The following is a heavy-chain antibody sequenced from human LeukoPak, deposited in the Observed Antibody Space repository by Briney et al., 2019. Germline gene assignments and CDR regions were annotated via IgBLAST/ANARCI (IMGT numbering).Heavy chain of an antibody. CDR1: GYTFTGYY. J-gene: IGHJ2*01. D-gene: IGHD4-17*01. CDR3: ARVNRYGDYVYWYFDL. Sequence: GASVKVSCKASGYTFTGYYMHWVRQAPGQGLEWMGWINPNSGGTNYAQKFQGRVTMTRDTSISTAYMELSRLRSDDTAVYYCARVNRYGDYVYWYFDLWGRGTLVTVSS. V-gene: IGHV1-2*02. CDR2: INPNSGGT.